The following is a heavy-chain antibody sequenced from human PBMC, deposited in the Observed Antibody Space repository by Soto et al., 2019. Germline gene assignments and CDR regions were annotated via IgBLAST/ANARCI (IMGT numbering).Heavy chain of an antibody. J-gene: IGHJ4*02. V-gene: IGHV2-5*02. CDR3: ADRRRLMSNWNYAVFDY. CDR2: IYRDDDK. CDR1: GFSFSTSGVS. Sequence: QITLKESGPTLVEPTQPLTLTCTFSGFSFSTSGVSVGWIRQPPGKALEWLALIYRDDDKRYSPSLKNRLTINQYTSRDRVVITLTDVEPVDTAPYYYADRRRLMSNWNYAVFDYFGQETPASVSS. D-gene: IGHD1-7*01.